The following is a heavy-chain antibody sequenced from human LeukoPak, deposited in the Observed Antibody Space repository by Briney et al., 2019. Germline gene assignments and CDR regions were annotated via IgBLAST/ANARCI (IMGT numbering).Heavy chain of an antibody. CDR3: ARLYGSGSYWY. V-gene: IGHV4-59*12. Sequence: SETLSLTCTVSGGSISSYYWSWIRQPPGKGLEWIGYIYHSGSTNYNPSLKSRVTISVDTSKNQFSLKLSSVTAADTAVYYCARLYGSGSYWYWGQGTLVTVSS. J-gene: IGHJ4*02. CDR2: IYHSGST. CDR1: GGSISSYY. D-gene: IGHD3-10*01.